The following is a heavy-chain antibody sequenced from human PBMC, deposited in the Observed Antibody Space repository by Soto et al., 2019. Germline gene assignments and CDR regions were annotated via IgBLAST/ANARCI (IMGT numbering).Heavy chain of an antibody. D-gene: IGHD3-3*01. V-gene: IGHV4-4*07. J-gene: IGHJ6*02. CDR2: IYTSGNT. Sequence: PSETLSLTCTVSGASISGYYWSWIRQPAGTGLEWIGRIYTSGNTNYNPSLKSRVTMSVDTSKNQFSLKLSSVTAADRAVYYCARDYDFWSGSYGMDVWGQGTTVTVSS. CDR1: GASISGYY. CDR3: ARDYDFWSGSYGMDV.